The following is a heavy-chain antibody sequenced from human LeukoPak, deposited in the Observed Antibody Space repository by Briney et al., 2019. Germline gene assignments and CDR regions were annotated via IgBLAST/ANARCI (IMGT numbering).Heavy chain of an antibody. CDR1: GFTFSSYG. D-gene: IGHD3-9*01. J-gene: IGHJ4*02. CDR2: IWYDGSNK. CDR3: AKIPSNPFLTGYSIPFDY. V-gene: IGHV3-33*06. Sequence: GRSLRLSCAASGFTFSSYGMHWVRQAPGNGLEWVAVIWYDGSNKYYADSVKGRFTISRDNSKNTLYLQMNSLRAEDTAVYYCAKIPSNPFLTGYSIPFDYWGQGTLVTVSS.